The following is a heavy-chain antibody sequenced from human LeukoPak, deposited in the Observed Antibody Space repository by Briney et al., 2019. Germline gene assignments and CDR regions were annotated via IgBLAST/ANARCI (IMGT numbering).Heavy chain of an antibody. CDR3: ARASPSMDV. Sequence: SETLSLTCAVSGGSISSSNWWNWVRQPPGKGLEWIGEIYHSGRTNYNPSLKSLVTISVDKSKNQFSLKLSPVTAADTAVYHCARASPSMDVWGQGTTVTVSS. V-gene: IGHV4-4*02. CDR1: GGSISSSNW. CDR2: IYHSGRT. J-gene: IGHJ6*02.